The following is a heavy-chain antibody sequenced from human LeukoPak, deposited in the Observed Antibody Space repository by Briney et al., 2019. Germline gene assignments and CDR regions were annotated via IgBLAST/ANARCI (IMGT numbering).Heavy chain of an antibody. CDR2: ISSGDRT. J-gene: IGHJ4*02. D-gene: IGHD3-10*01. Sequence: PGGSLRLSCAASGFTFSSYAMNWVRQAPGKGLEWVAGISSGDRTFHAESVKGRFTISRDKSKDTLYLQMNSLRAEDTAVYYCAKGKLWFGELLADYWGQGTLVTVSS. CDR1: GFTFSSYA. V-gene: IGHV3-23*01. CDR3: AKGKLWFGELLADY.